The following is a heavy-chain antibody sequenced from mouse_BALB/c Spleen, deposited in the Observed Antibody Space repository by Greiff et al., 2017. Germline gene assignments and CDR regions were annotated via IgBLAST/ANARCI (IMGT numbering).Heavy chain of an antibody. CDR3: ASGGYGSSYDYAMDY. CDR1: GFTFSSYA. D-gene: IGHD1-1*01. CDR2: ISSGGST. Sequence: EVKLVESGGGLVKPGGSLKLSCAASGFTFSSYAMSWVRQTPEKRLEWVASISSGGSTYYPDSVKGRFTISRDNARNILYLQMSSLRSEDTAMYYCASGGYGSSYDYAMDYWGQGTSVTVSS. J-gene: IGHJ4*01. V-gene: IGHV5-6-5*01.